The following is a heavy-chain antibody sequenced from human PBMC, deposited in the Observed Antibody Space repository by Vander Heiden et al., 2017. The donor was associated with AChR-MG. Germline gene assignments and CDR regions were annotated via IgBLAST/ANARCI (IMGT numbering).Heavy chain of an antibody. CDR2: INPNSGGT. D-gene: IGHD4-17*01. CDR3: ARDPDYGGTEGFDY. CDR1: GYTFTGYY. V-gene: IGHV1-2*02. J-gene: IGHJ4*02. Sequence: QVQLVQSGAEVKKPGASVKVSCKASGYTFTGYYMHWVRQAPGQGLEWMGWINPNSGGTNYAQKVQGRVTMTRDTSISTAYMELSRLRSDDTAVYYCARDPDYGGTEGFDYWGQGTLVTVSS.